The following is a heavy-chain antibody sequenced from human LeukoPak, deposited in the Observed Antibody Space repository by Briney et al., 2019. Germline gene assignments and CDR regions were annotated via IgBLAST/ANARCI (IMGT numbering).Heavy chain of an antibody. Sequence: SETLSLTCAVYGGSFSGYYWSWIRQPPGKGLEWIGEVNHSGSTNYNPSLKSRVTISVDTSKNQFSLKLSSVTAADTAVYYCARLDGDYLPKYFQHWGQGTLVTVSS. CDR1: GGSFSGYY. CDR3: ARLDGDYLPKYFQH. D-gene: IGHD4-17*01. CDR2: VNHSGST. V-gene: IGHV4-34*01. J-gene: IGHJ1*01.